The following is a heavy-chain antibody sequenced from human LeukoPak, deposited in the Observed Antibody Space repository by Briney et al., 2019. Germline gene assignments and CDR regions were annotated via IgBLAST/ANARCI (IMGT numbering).Heavy chain of an antibody. CDR3: ARDRLFGNLPDY. CDR1: GFTFSSYE. J-gene: IGHJ4*02. V-gene: IGHV3-48*03. Sequence: GGSLRLSCAASGFTFSSYEMNWVRQAPGKGLEWISYISSSGSSISYADSVKGRFTISRDNAKNSLNLQMNSLRAEDTAVYYCARDRLFGNLPDYWGQGTLVTVSS. D-gene: IGHD1-7*01. CDR2: ISSSGSSI.